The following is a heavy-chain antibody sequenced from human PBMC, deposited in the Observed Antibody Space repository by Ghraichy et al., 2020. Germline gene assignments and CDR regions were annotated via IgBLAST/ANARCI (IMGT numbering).Heavy chain of an antibody. CDR1: GFTFSSYW. J-gene: IGHJ4*02. CDR2: IKQDGIEK. D-gene: IGHD4-17*01. CDR3: ARDDDGDLDY. Sequence: GGSLTLSCAASGFTFSSYWMAWVRQAPGKGPEWVANIKQDGIEKHYVDSVRGRFTISRDNAKNSLYLQMNSLRAEDTALYYCARDDDGDLDYWGQGTLVTVSS. V-gene: IGHV3-7*03.